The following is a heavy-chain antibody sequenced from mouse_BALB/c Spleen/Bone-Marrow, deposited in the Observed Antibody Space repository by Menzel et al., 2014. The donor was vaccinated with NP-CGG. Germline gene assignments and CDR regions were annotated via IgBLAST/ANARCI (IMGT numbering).Heavy chain of an antibody. D-gene: IGHD1-3*01. J-gene: IGHJ3*01. V-gene: IGHV1S127*01. CDR2: IDPSDSET. CDR1: GYSFTSYW. CDR3: ARRDNAPFAY. Sequence: QVQLQQSGPQLVRPGASVKISCKASGYSFTSYWMHWVKQRPGQGLEWIGMIDPSDSETKLNQKFKDKATLTVDKSSSTAYWQLSSPASEDSAVYYCARRDNAPFAYWGQGTLVTVSA.